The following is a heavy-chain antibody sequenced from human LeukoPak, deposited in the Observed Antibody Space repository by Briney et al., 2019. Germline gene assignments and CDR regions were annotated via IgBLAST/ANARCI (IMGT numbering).Heavy chain of an antibody. CDR1: GGSISDSNYY. J-gene: IGHJ4*02. CDR3: ARHQISSGWSLYFDS. D-gene: IGHD6-19*01. Sequence: SETLSLTCNVSGGSISDSNYYWAWIRQPSGKGLEWIASVYYSGSTHYNPSLKSRVTISGDTSKNQFSLEVTSVTVADTAVFYCARHQISSGWSLYFDSWGQGILVTVSS. CDR2: VYYSGST. V-gene: IGHV4-39*07.